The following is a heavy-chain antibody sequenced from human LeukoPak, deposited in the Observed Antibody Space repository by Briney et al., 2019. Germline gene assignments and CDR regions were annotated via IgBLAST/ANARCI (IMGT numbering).Heavy chain of an antibody. CDR3: ARDMVSTWPYFYSYYYMDV. CDR1: GGSISSYY. V-gene: IGHV4-4*07. Sequence: KTSETLSLTCTVSGGSISSYYWSWIRQPAGKGLEWIGRIHDNGSTNYNPSLKSRVTMSLDTSKSQFSLKLPSVTAADTALYYCARDMVSTWPYFYSYYYMDVWGQGTTVAVSS. D-gene: IGHD6-13*01. CDR2: IHDNGST. J-gene: IGHJ6*03.